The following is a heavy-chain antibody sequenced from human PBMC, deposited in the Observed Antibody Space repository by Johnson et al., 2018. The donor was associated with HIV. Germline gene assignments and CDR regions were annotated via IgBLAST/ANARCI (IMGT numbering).Heavy chain of an antibody. V-gene: IGHV3-30-3*01. J-gene: IGHJ3*02. D-gene: IGHD2-21*01. CDR2: ISYDGSNK. CDR1: GFTFSSYA. Sequence: QVQLVESGGGVVQPGRSLRLSCAASGFTFSSYAMHWVRQAPGKGLEWVAVISYDGSNKYYADSVKGRFTISTDNAKNSLYLQMHSLRAEDTALYYCARGGGDCGGDCFLGAFDIWGQGTMVTVSS. CDR3: ARGGGDCGGDCFLGAFDI.